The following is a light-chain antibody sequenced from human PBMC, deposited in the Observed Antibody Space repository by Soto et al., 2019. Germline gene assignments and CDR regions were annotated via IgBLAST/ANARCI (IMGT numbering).Light chain of an antibody. Sequence: DIVMTQSRDSLTLSLGERATINCKSSQSVLYSSNNRNYLAWYQQRPGQPPKLLIYWASTRESGVPDRFSGSGSETDFTLTINSLQADDVAVYYCQQYYDLPITFGQGTRLEMK. CDR3: QQYYDLPIT. J-gene: IGKJ5*01. CDR2: WAS. V-gene: IGKV4-1*01. CDR1: QSVLYSSNNRNY.